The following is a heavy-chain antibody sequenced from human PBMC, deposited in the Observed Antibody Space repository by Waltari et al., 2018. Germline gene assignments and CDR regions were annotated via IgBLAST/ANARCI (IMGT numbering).Heavy chain of an antibody. CDR3: AKGGDCNGGSCNFDY. CDR2: INHSGST. D-gene: IGHD2-15*01. Sequence: QVQLQQWGAGLLKPSETLSLTCAVYGGSFSGYYWSWIRQPPGKGLEWIGEINHSGSTNYNPSLKSRVTISVDTSKNQFSLKLSSVTAADTAVYYCAKGGDCNGGSCNFDYWGQGTVVTVSS. J-gene: IGHJ4*02. V-gene: IGHV4-34*01. CDR1: GGSFSGYY.